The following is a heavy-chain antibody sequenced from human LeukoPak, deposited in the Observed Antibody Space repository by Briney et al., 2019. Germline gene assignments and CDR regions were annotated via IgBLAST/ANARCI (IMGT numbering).Heavy chain of an antibody. V-gene: IGHV3-23*01. CDR1: GFSFSTYS. J-gene: IGHJ4*02. D-gene: IGHD5-18*01. Sequence: QSGGSLRLSCAASGFSFSTYSMSWVRQAPGKGLEWVSVISDTGATTFYADSVKGRFTISRDNSKNTLYLQMNSLRAEDTAVYYCAKRIQSAMAMGYWGQGTLVTVSS. CDR3: AKRIQSAMAMGY. CDR2: ISDTGATT.